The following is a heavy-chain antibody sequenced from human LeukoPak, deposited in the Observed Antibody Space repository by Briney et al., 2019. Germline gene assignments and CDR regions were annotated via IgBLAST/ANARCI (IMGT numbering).Heavy chain of an antibody. J-gene: IGHJ4*02. CDR2: IKQDGSEK. Sequence: GGSLRLSCAASGFTFSSYWMSWVRQAPGKGLEWVANIKQDGSEKYYVDSVKGRFTISRDNAKNSLYLQMNSLRAENTAVYYCVSESPQEGYGIGVGYWGPGTPVTGSS. CDR1: GFTFSSYW. D-gene: IGHD2-15*01. V-gene: IGHV3-7*01. CDR3: VSESPQEGYGIGVGY.